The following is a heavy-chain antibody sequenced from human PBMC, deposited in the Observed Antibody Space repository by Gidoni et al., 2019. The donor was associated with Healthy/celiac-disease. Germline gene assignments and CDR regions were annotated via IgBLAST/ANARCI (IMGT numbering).Heavy chain of an antibody. Sequence: VQRVESGGGVVQPGRSLRLSGAASGFTFSSYAMHWVRQDPGKGLEWVAVISYDGSNKYYADSVKGRFTISRDNSKNTLYLQMNSLRAEDTAVYYCAREPDAFDIWGQGTMVTVSS. CDR1: GFTFSSYA. V-gene: IGHV3-30*04. J-gene: IGHJ3*02. CDR3: AREPDAFDI. CDR2: ISYDGSNK.